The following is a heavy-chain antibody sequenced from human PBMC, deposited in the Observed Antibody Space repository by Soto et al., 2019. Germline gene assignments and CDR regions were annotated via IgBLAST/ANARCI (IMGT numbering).Heavy chain of an antibody. CDR1: GFTFSSYA. CDR2: ISYDGSNK. V-gene: IGHV3-30-3*01. D-gene: IGHD3-3*01. J-gene: IGHJ4*02. Sequence: QVQLVESGGGVVQPGRSLRLSCAASGFTFSSYAMHWVRQAPGKGLEWVAVISYDGSNKYYADSVKGRFTISRDSSKNTLYLQMNSLRAEDTAVYYWARHKRDLRFLEWSYYFDYWGQGTLVTVSS. CDR3: ARHKRDLRFLEWSYYFDY.